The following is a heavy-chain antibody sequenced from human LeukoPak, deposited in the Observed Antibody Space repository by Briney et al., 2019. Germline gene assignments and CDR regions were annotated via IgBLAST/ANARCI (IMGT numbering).Heavy chain of an antibody. CDR2: ISWNSGSI. J-gene: IGHJ4*02. V-gene: IGHV3-9*01. CDR1: GFTFSSYA. D-gene: IGHD6-19*01. Sequence: GGSLRLSCAASGFTFSSYAMNWVRQAPGKGLEWVSGISWNSGSIGYADSVKGRFTISRDNAKNSLYLQMNSLRAEDTALYYCAKGYSGWYYFDYWGQGTLVTVSS. CDR3: AKGYSGWYYFDY.